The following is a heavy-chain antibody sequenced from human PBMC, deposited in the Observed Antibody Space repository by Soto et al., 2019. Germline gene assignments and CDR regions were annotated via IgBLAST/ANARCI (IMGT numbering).Heavy chain of an antibody. V-gene: IGHV2-5*01. CDR2: IYYNDDR. Sequence: ASGPTLVNPTQTLTLTCTFSGFSFTTAGVAVGWIRQTPGGALEWLTLIYYNDDRRFSPSLKTRLTITGDTSKNQVVLSLTNVDPGDTATYFCAHSDGGYEIIYFDFWGQGIPVTV. CDR1: GFSFTTAGVA. J-gene: IGHJ4*02. CDR3: AHSDGGYEIIYFDF. D-gene: IGHD5-12*01.